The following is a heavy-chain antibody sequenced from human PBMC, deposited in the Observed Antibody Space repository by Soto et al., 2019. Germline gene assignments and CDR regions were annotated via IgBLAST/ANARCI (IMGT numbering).Heavy chain of an antibody. V-gene: IGHV3-72*01. CDR2: SRNQANGYST. CDR1: GFTLSDHY. Sequence: EVQLVESGGGLVQPGGSLRLSCSVSGFTLSDHYIDWVRQAPGKGLEWVGRSRNQANGYSTIYAASVKGRFTTSRDDSKNLVYLQMASLRTEATAVYYCVRDTYFSDSSSYTRCFDFWGQGALVTVSS. CDR3: VRDTYFSDSSSYTRCFDF. J-gene: IGHJ4*02. D-gene: IGHD3-22*01.